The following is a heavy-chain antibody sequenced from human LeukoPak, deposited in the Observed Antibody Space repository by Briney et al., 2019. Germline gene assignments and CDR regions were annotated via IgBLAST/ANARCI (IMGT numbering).Heavy chain of an antibody. CDR2: IYPGDSDT. CDR3: ARGYFLRGFESYYFDY. Sequence: GESLNISCNGSAYSFSSYWIGWVRQMPGKGLEWMGIIYPGDSDTRYSPSFQGQVTISAEKSISTAYLQWNSLKASDTAMYYCARGYFLRGFESYYFDYWGQGTLVTVSS. D-gene: IGHD3-3*01. J-gene: IGHJ4*02. CDR1: AYSFSSYW. V-gene: IGHV5-51*01.